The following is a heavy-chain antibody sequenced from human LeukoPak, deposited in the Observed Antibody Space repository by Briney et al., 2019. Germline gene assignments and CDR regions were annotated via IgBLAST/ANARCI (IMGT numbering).Heavy chain of an antibody. CDR1: GFTFVNYA. Sequence: GGSLRLSCAASGFTFVNYAMSWVRQAPGKGLVWVSRINSDGSSTSYADSVKGRFTISRDNAKNTLYLQMNSLRAEDTAVYYCARDRYGAVAGHGGFDYWGQGTLVTVSS. J-gene: IGHJ4*02. D-gene: IGHD6-19*01. V-gene: IGHV3-74*01. CDR3: ARDRYGAVAGHGGFDY. CDR2: INSDGSST.